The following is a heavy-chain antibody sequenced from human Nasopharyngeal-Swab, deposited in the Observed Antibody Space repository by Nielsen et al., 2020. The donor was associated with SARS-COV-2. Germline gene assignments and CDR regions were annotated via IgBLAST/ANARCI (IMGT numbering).Heavy chain of an antibody. D-gene: IGHD2-15*01. J-gene: IGHJ4*02. V-gene: IGHV1-3*01. CDR2: IYAGNGNT. Sequence: ASVKVSCKTSGYTFTTSSIHWVRQAPGQRLEWMGWIYAGNGNTKYSQNFQGRLTITRDTSASTAYMELSSLRSEDTAVYYCARDLVGATASLDYWGQGTLVTVSS. CDR3: ARDLVGATASLDY. CDR1: GYTFTTSS.